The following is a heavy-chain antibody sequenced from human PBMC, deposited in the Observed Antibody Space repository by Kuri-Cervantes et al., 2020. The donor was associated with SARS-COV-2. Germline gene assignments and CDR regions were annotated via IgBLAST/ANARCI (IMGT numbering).Heavy chain of an antibody. CDR1: GFTFSSYI. CDR2: ISFYRHDA. V-gene: IGHV3-30*04. CDR3: ARESSSSLNYYYGMDI. J-gene: IGHJ6*02. D-gene: IGHD6-6*01. Sequence: GESLKISCAASGFTFSSYIMHWVRQPPGKGLEWVAIISFYRHDAHYADSVKGRFTISRDNSKNTLYLQMDSLTTEDTAVYYCARESSSSLNYYYGMDIWGQGTSVTVSS.